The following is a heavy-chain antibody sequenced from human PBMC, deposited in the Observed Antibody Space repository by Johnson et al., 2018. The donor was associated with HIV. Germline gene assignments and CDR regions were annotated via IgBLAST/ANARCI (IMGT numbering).Heavy chain of an antibody. Sequence: EVHLVESGGGVVQPGGSLRLSCAASGFTFSSYGMHWVRQATGKGLEWVSPIGTAGDTYYPGSVKGRFTISRENAKNSLYLQMNSLRAEDTAVHYCARDCSISSWSPGCPFDIWGQGTMVTVSS. D-gene: IGHD6-13*01. V-gene: IGHV3-13*01. CDR3: ARDCSISSWSPGCPFDI. J-gene: IGHJ3*02. CDR2: IGTAGDT. CDR1: GFTFSSYG.